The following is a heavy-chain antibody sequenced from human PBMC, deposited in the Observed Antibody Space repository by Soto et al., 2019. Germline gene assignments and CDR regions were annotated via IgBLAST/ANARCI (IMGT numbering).Heavy chain of an antibody. Sequence: EVQLLESGGGLVQPGGSLRLSCAASGFTFSSYAMSWVRQAPGKGLEWVSAISGSGGSTYYADSVKGQFTISRDNSKNTLYLQMNSLRAEDTAVYYCAKDPEYDTSRPGDYGGQGTLVTVSS. CDR2: ISGSGGST. CDR3: AKDPEYDTSRPGDY. V-gene: IGHV3-23*01. CDR1: GFTFSSYA. D-gene: IGHD3-9*01. J-gene: IGHJ4*02.